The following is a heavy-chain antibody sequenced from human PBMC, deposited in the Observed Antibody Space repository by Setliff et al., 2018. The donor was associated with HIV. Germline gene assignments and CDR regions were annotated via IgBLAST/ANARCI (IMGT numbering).Heavy chain of an antibody. D-gene: IGHD4-17*01. CDR3: ARVQMAYAAFDV. J-gene: IGHJ3*01. Sequence: PSETLSLTCTVSGDSISSGGYYWSWIRQLPGKGLEWIGYIYYSGATYYNPSLKNRVTISLYTSKNQFSLKLSSVTAADTAVYYCARVQMAYAAFDVWGQGTMVTVSS. CDR2: IYYSGAT. V-gene: IGHV4-31*03. CDR1: GDSISSGGYY.